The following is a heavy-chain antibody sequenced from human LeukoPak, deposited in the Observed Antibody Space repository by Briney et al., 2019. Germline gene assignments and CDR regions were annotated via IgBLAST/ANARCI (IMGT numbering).Heavy chain of an antibody. CDR3: ARADDYGDYPSY. CDR1: GFTFRSYW. D-gene: IGHD4-17*01. V-gene: IGHV3-74*01. Sequence: PGGSLRLSCAASGFTFRSYWMHWVRQAPGKGLVWVSRINSDGSSTSYADSVKGRFTISRDNAKNPLYLQMNSLRAEDTAVYYCARADDYGDYPSYWGQGTLVTVSS. CDR2: INSDGSST. J-gene: IGHJ4*02.